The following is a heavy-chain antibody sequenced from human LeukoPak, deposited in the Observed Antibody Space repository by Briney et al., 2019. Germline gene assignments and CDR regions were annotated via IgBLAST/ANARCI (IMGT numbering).Heavy chain of an antibody. J-gene: IGHJ4*02. V-gene: IGHV3-23*01. D-gene: IGHD3-22*01. CDR1: GFTFSSYA. CDR2: ISGSGGST. Sequence: GGSLRLSCAASGFTFSSYAMSWVRQAPGMGLEWVSAISGSGGSTYYADSVKGRFTISRDNSKNTLYLQMNSLRAEDTAVYYCAKDLERGVIVVALDYWGQGTLVTVSS. CDR3: AKDLERGVIVVALDY.